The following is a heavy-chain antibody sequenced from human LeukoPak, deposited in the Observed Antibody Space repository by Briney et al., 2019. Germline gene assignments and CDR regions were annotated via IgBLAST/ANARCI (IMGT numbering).Heavy chain of an antibody. CDR2: ISSSSCYI. V-gene: IGHV3-21*01. CDR3: ARDFQVWFGEAYGMDV. D-gene: IGHD3-10*01. CDR1: GFTFSSYS. Sequence: GGSLRLSCAASGFTFSSYSMNWVRQAPGKGLEWVSSISSSSCYIYYADSVKGRFTISRDNAKNSLYLQMNSLRAEDTAVYYCARDFQVWFGEAYGMDVWGKGTTVTVSS. J-gene: IGHJ6*04.